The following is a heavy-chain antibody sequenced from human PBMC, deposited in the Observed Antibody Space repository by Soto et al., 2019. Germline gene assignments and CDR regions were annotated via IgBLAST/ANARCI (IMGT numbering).Heavy chain of an antibody. CDR3: ARSDGRY. Sequence: PSETLSLTCAVSGGSISSGFYSWSWIRRPPGKGLEWIGYIYYSGSTNYNPSLKSRVTISVDTSKNQFSLKLSSVTAADTAVYYCARSDGRYWGQGTLVTVSS. V-gene: IGHV4-61*01. CDR1: GGSISSGFYS. CDR2: IYYSGST. J-gene: IGHJ4*02.